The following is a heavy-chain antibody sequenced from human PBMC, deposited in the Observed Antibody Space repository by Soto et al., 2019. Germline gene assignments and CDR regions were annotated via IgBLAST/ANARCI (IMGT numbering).Heavy chain of an antibody. CDR3: ARDRVDSSGWNGAFDI. J-gene: IGHJ3*02. D-gene: IGHD6-19*01. V-gene: IGHV3-66*01. Sequence: HPGGSLRLSCAASGFTVSSNYMSWVRQAPGKGLEWVSVIYSGGSTYYADSVKGRFTISRDNSKNTLYLQMNSLRAEDTAVYYCARDRVDSSGWNGAFDIWGQGTMVTVSS. CDR1: GFTVSSNY. CDR2: IYSGGST.